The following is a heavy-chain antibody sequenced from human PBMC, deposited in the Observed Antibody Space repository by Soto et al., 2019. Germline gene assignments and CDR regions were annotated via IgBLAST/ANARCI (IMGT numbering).Heavy chain of an antibody. CDR1: GVSITSTTHY. CDR2: VYYTGTT. D-gene: IGHD6-19*01. V-gene: IGHV4-39*01. CDR3: ARLSYCFTDGWIFDS. Sequence: QLHLQESGPRLLKPSETLSLTCTVSGVSITSTTHYWAWIRQPPGKRLEWIGSVYYTGTTYSAASRTXRXTXXGDTSKNQFSLNVNSVTAADTALYYCARLSYCFTDGWIFDSWGQGILVTVSS. J-gene: IGHJ4*02.